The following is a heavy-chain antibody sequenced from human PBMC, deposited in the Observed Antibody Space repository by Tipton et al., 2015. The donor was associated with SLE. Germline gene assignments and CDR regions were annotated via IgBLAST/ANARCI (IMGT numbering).Heavy chain of an antibody. CDR3: ARVLDYVFDY. CDR1: GGSISSGGYS. Sequence: LRLSCAVSGGSISSGGYSWSWIRQPPGKGLEWIGYIYHSGSTYYNPSLKSRVTISVDRSKNQFSLKLSSVTAADTAVYYCARVLDYVFDYRGQGTLVTVSS. J-gene: IGHJ4*02. CDR2: IYHSGST. V-gene: IGHV4-30-2*01. D-gene: IGHD4-17*01.